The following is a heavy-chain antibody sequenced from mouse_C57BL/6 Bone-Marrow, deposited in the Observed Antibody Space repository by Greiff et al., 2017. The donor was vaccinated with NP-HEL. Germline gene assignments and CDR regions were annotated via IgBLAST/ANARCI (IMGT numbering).Heavy chain of an antibody. CDR1: GYSFTDYN. CDR2: INPNYGTT. D-gene: IGHD1-1*01. V-gene: IGHV1-39*01. CDR3: SYYYGSSSFAY. J-gene: IGHJ3*01. Sequence: VHVKQSGPELVKPGASVKISCKASGYSFTDYNMNWVKQSNGKSLEWIGVINPNYGTTSYNQKFKGKATLTVDQSSSTAYMQLNSLTSEDSAVYYCSYYYGSSSFAYWGQGTLVTVSA.